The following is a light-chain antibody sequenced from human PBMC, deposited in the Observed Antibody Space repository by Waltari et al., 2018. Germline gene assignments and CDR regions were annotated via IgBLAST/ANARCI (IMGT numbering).Light chain of an antibody. CDR1: LSVLYSSNNKNY. CDR2: WAS. Sequence: DIVMTQSRDSLAVYTGERATINCKSSLSVLYSSNNKNYLAWYQQKPGQPPKLLIYWASTRESGVPDRFSGSGSGTDFTLTISSLQAEDVAVYYCQQYYSTPYTFGQGTKLEIK. J-gene: IGKJ2*01. CDR3: QQYYSTPYT. V-gene: IGKV4-1*01.